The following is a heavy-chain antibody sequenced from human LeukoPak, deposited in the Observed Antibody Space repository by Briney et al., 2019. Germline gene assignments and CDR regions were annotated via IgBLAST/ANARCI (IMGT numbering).Heavy chain of an antibody. CDR2: IYHSGST. D-gene: IGHD3-10*01. CDR3: AREGLAMVRGVLPKEAWGWFDP. V-gene: IGHV4-38-2*02. CDR1: GYSISSGYY. Sequence: TSETLSLTCTVSGYSISSGYYWGWIRQPPGKGLEWIGSIYHSGSTYYNPSLKSRVTISVDTSKNQFSLKLSSVTAADTAVYYCAREGLAMVRGVLPKEAWGWFDPWGQGTLVTVSS. J-gene: IGHJ5*02.